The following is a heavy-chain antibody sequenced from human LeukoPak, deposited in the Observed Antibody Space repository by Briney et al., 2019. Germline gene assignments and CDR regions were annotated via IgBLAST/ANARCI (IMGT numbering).Heavy chain of an antibody. Sequence: SETLSLTCTVSGGSISSSSYYWGWIRQPPGKGLEWIGSIYYSGSTYYNPSLKSRVTISVDTSKNQFSLKLSSVTAADTAVYYCARGRASDSNTAMAIIYDAFDIWGQGTLVTVSS. CDR3: ARGRASDSNTAMAIIYDAFDI. V-gene: IGHV4-39*01. J-gene: IGHJ3*02. CDR1: GGSISSSSYY. D-gene: IGHD5-18*01. CDR2: IYYSGST.